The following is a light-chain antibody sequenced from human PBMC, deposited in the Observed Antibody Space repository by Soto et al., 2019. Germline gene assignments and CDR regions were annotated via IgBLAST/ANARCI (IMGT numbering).Light chain of an antibody. Sequence: QSALTQPRSVSGSPGQSVTISCTGTSSDVGGYNYVSWYQQHPGKAPKLMMYDVTKRPSGVPDRFSGSKSGNTASLTISGLQAEDEADYYCCSYAGSFRVVLGGGNKLTVL. CDR3: CSYAGSFRVV. J-gene: IGLJ2*01. V-gene: IGLV2-11*01. CDR2: DVT. CDR1: SSDVGGYNY.